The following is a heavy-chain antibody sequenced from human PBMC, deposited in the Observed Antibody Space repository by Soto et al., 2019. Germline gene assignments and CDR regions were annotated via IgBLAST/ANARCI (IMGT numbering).Heavy chain of an antibody. D-gene: IGHD3-10*01. CDR2: INAGNGNT. J-gene: IGHJ4*02. CDR1: GYTFTSYA. V-gene: IGHV1-3*01. Sequence: ASVKVSCKASGYTFTSYAMHWVRQAPGQRLEWMGWINAGNGNTKYSQKFQGRVTITRDTSASTAYMELSSLRSGDTAVYYCARDLYYYGSGSYWPLDYWGQGTLVTVSS. CDR3: ARDLYYYGSGSYWPLDY.